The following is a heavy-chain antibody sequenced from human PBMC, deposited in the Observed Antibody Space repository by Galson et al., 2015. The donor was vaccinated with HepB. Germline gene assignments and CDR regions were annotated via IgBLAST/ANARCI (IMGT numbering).Heavy chain of an antibody. D-gene: IGHD5-18*01. J-gene: IGHJ4*02. Sequence: SLRLSCAASGFTFSSYGMHWVRQAPGKGLEWVAVIWYDGSNKYYADSVKGRFTISRDNSKNTLYLQMNSLRAEDTAVYYCASLPLGGYSYGYGYWGQGTLVTVSS. CDR3: ASLPLGGYSYGYGY. V-gene: IGHV3-33*01. CDR1: GFTFSSYG. CDR2: IWYDGSNK.